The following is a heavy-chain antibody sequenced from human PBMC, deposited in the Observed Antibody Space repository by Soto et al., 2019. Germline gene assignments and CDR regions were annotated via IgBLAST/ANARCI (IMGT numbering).Heavy chain of an antibody. CDR1: GYTFSIYA. V-gene: IGHV1-3*01. CDR3: ASGNCGYVCYHDY. D-gene: IGHD2-21*01. Sequence: ASVNVSCKTSGYTFSIYAMHWVRQAPGQRLEWMGWINAGNGNTKYSQKFQGRVTITRDTSASTAYMELSSLTSEDTAVYYCASGNCGYVCYHDYWGQGTLVTVSS. CDR2: INAGNGNT. J-gene: IGHJ4*02.